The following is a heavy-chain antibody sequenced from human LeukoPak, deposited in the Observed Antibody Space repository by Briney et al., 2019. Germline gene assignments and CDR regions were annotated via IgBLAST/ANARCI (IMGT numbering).Heavy chain of an antibody. D-gene: IGHD1-26*01. Sequence: WVRQAPGKGLEWVGRIKSKTDGGTTDYAAPVKGRFTISRDDSKNTLYLQMNSLKTEDTAVYYCTTVRGSYYFDYWGQGTLVTVSS. CDR2: IKSKTDGGTT. CDR3: TTVRGSYYFDY. J-gene: IGHJ4*02. V-gene: IGHV3-15*01.